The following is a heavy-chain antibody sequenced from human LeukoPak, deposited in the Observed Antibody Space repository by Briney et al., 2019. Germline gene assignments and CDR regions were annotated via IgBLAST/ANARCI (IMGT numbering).Heavy chain of an antibody. J-gene: IGHJ3*01. V-gene: IGHV3-11*05. Sequence: GGSLRLSCVASGFTFSDYSMTWIRQAPGKGLAWVSYISGTSDYTNYADSVKGRFTISRDNAKNSLYLQMNSLRAEDTAVYYCAAEAAYYYDSRDAFDVWGQGTMVTVSS. CDR2: ISGTSDYT. CDR1: GFTFSDYS. D-gene: IGHD3-22*01. CDR3: AAEAAYYYDSRDAFDV.